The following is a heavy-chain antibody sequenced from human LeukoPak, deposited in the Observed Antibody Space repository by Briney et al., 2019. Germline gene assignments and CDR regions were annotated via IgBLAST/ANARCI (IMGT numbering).Heavy chain of an antibody. Sequence: GGSLRLSCAASGFTFSSYAMSWVRQAPGKGLEWVSAISGSGGSTYYADSVKGRFTISRDNSKNTLYLQMNSLRAEDTAVYYCTKERRRDDILTGSFSDWGQGILVTVSS. J-gene: IGHJ4*02. CDR3: TKERRRDDILTGSFSD. CDR2: ISGSGGST. V-gene: IGHV3-23*01. D-gene: IGHD3-9*01. CDR1: GFTFSSYA.